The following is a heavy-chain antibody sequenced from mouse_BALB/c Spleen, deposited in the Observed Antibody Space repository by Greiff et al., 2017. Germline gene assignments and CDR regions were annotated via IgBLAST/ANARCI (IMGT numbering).Heavy chain of an antibody. CDR1: GFTFSSYA. CDR3: ARHVTGYAMDY. D-gene: IGHD2-12*01. Sequence: EVKVEESGGGLVKPGGSLKLSCAASGFTFSSYAMSWVRQTPEKRLEWVATISSGGSYTYYPDSVKGRFTISRDNAKNTLYLQMSSLRSEDTAMYYCARHVTGYAMDYWGQGTSVTVSS. V-gene: IGHV5-9-3*01. J-gene: IGHJ4*01. CDR2: ISSGGSYT.